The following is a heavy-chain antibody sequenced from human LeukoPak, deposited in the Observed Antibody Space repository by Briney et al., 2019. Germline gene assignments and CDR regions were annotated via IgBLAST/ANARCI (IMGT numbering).Heavy chain of an antibody. Sequence: PSETLSLTCTVSNFSISSGYYWGWIRQSRGKGLEWIGTIYHSGSTYYNPSLKSRVAISVDTSKNQFSLKLSSVSAADTAVYYCARDLEVRGVAHYYYYMDVWGKGTTVTMSS. CDR1: NFSISSGYY. J-gene: IGHJ6*03. CDR3: ARDLEVRGVAHYYYYMDV. D-gene: IGHD3-10*01. V-gene: IGHV4-38-2*02. CDR2: IYHSGST.